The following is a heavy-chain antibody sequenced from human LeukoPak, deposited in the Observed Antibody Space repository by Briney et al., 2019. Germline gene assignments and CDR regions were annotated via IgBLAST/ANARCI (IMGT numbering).Heavy chain of an antibody. Sequence: ASVKVSCKASGYSCTSSDVHWVRQAPGQGLEWLGWISAYNGNTNYAQKLQGRVTMTTDTSTSTAYMELRSLRSADTAVYYCARAEDTAMVNWFDYWGQGTLVTVSS. CDR3: ARAEDTAMVNWFDY. V-gene: IGHV1-18*01. CDR2: ISAYNGNT. CDR1: GYSCTSSD. D-gene: IGHD5-18*01. J-gene: IGHJ4*02.